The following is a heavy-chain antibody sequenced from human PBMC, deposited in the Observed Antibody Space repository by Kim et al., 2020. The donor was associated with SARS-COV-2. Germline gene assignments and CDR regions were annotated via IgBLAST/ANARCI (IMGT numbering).Heavy chain of an antibody. V-gene: IGHV3-33*01. D-gene: IGHD6-13*01. CDR3: ARDWDSSSWYMVRYYYYGMDV. CDR2: IWYDGSNK. J-gene: IGHJ6*02. CDR1: GFTFSSYV. Sequence: GGSLRLSCAASGFTFSSYVMHWVRQAPGKGLEWVAVIWYDGSNKYYADSVKGRFTISRDNSKNTLYLQMNSLRAEDTAVYYCARDWDSSSWYMVRYYYYGMDVWGQGTTVTVSS.